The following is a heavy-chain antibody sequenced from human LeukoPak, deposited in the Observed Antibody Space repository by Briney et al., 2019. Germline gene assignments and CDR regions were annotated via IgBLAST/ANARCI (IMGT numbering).Heavy chain of an antibody. CDR2: ISNSSSYI. J-gene: IGHJ4*02. V-gene: IGHV3-21*01. D-gene: IGHD3-3*01. Sequence: PGGSLRLSCAASGFTFSSYSMNWVRQAPGKGLEWVSSISNSSSYIYYADSVKGRFTISRDNAKNSLYLQMNSLRAEDTAVYYCARSSITIFGVVIPLDYWGQGTLVTVSS. CDR3: ARSSITIFGVVIPLDY. CDR1: GFTFSSYS.